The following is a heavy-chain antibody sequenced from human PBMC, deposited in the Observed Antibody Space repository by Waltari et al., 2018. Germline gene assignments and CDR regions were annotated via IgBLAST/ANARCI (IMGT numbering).Heavy chain of an antibody. J-gene: IGHJ4*02. V-gene: IGHV4-59*11. CDR3: ATENYYDSSGYSL. Sequence: QVQLQESGPGLVKPSETLSLTCTVSGGSISSHYWSWIRQPPGKGLEWIVYIYYSGSTNYNPSLKSRVTISVDTSKNQFSLKLSSVTAADTAVYYCATENYYDSSGYSLWGQGTLVTVSS. D-gene: IGHD3-22*01. CDR1: GGSISSHY. CDR2: IYYSGST.